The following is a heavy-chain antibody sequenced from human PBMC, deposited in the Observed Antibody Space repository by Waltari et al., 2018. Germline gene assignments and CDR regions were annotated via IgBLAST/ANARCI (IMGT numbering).Heavy chain of an antibody. D-gene: IGHD2-2*02. CDR3: AIEDICRSTTCYTLDY. CDR1: GFTFSSYS. J-gene: IGHJ4*02. CDR2: MAYDGSSK. Sequence: QVQMVESGGGVVQPGRSLRLSCAASGFTFSSYSIHWVRQAPGKGLEWVELMAYDGSSKYYADSVKGRFTVSRDNSKNTVYLQLNSLRVEDTAVYYCAIEDICRSTTCYTLDYWGLGTLVTVSS. V-gene: IGHV3-30*01.